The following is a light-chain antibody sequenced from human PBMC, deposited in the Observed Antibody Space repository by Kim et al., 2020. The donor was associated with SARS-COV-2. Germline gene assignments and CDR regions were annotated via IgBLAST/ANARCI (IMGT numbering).Light chain of an antibody. CDR3: QSADTTGTSVL. CDR2: KDV. Sequence: PGQTARITCSGDALSNQYTYWYQQKPGQAPVLTIYKDVERPSGIPERFSGSTSGTTVTLTIIAVQAEDEADYYCQSADTTGTSVLFGGGTQLTVL. J-gene: IGLJ2*01. CDR1: ALSNQY. V-gene: IGLV3-25*03.